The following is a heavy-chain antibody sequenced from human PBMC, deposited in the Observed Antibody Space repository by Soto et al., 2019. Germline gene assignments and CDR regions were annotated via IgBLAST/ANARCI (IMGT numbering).Heavy chain of an antibody. J-gene: IGHJ3*02. CDR3: ARGEVRGPFDI. CDR1: GGSMNSPDYY. Sequence: QQQLQESGPGLVKPSQTLSLTCTVSGGSMNSPDYYWSWIRQPPGKGLEWIGYIHNSGSTYYNPSLKSRLTISSDMSKNHFALRLNSVTAADTALYFCARGEVRGPFDIWGQGTKVTVSS. D-gene: IGHD3-10*01. CDR2: IHNSGST. V-gene: IGHV4-30-4*01.